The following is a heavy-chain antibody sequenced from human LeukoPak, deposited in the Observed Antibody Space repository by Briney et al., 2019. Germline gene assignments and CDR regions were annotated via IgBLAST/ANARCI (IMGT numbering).Heavy chain of an antibody. CDR1: VFTFSSYS. CDR3: ARVLGYSYGYYYYGMDV. Sequence: GGSLRLSCAASVFTFSSYSMNWVRQAPGKGLEWVSSISSSSSYIYYADSVKGRFTISRDNAKNSLYLQMNSLRAEDTAVYYCARVLGYSYGYYYYGMDVWGQGTTVTVSS. J-gene: IGHJ6*02. CDR2: ISSSSSYI. D-gene: IGHD5-18*01. V-gene: IGHV3-21*01.